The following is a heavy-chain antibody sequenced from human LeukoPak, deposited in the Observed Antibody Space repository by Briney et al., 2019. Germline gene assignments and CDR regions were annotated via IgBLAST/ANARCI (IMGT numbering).Heavy chain of an antibody. V-gene: IGHV5-51*01. Sequence: GESLKISFKGSGYSFTSYWIGWVRQMPGKGLEWMGIIYPGDSDTRYSPSFQGQVTISADKSISTAYLQWSSLKASDTAMYYCARIGVNYYYYMDVWGKGTTVTISS. J-gene: IGHJ6*03. CDR2: IYPGDSDT. CDR3: ARIGVNYYYYMDV. D-gene: IGHD3-16*01. CDR1: GYSFTSYW.